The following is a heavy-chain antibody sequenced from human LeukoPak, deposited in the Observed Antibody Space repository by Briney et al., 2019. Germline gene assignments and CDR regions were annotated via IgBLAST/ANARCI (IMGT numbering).Heavy chain of an antibody. J-gene: IGHJ5*02. CDR2: IDRDDDK. CDR1: GSSLSTSGMR. CDR3: ARTAMDRFGEVSGSGDWFDP. D-gene: IGHD3-10*01. Sequence: ESGPALVKPTQTLTLTCTFSGSSLSTSGMRVSWIRQPPGKALEWLARIDRDDDKFYSTYLKTRLTISKDTSKNQVVLTMTNMDPVDTATYYCARTAMDRFGEVSGSGDWFDPWGQGTLVTVSS. V-gene: IGHV2-70*04.